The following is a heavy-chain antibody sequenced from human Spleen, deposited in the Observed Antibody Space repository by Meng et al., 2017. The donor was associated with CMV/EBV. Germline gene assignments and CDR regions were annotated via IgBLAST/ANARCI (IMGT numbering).Heavy chain of an antibody. D-gene: IGHD6-13*01. V-gene: IGHV6-1*01. CDR3: ARGRYSTFDY. CDR2: TYFRSRWSN. CDR1: GESVSSGSIA. J-gene: IGHJ4*02. Sequence: ISGESVSSGSIAWNWIRQSPLRGLEWLGRTYFRSRWSNEYAVSVRSRITINLDTSTNQLSLQLNSVTPEDTGMYYCARGRYSTFDYWGQGTLVTVSS.